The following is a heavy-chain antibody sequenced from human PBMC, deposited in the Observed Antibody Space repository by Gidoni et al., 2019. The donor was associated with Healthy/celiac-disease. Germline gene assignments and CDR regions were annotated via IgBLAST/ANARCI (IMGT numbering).Heavy chain of an antibody. CDR2: ISWDGGST. Sequence: EVQLVESGGVVVQPGGSLRLSCAASGFTFDDYTMHWVRQAPGKGLEWVSLISWDGGSTYYADSVKGRFTISRDNSKNSLYLQMNSLRTEDTALYYCAKDLHSGWYSANYYYYGMDVWGQGTTVTVSS. D-gene: IGHD6-19*01. V-gene: IGHV3-43*01. CDR3: AKDLHSGWYSANYYYYGMDV. J-gene: IGHJ6*02. CDR1: GFTFDDYT.